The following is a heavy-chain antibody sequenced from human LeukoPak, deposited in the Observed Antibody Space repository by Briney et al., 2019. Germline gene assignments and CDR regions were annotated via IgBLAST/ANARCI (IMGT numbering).Heavy chain of an antibody. V-gene: IGHV3-49*04. J-gene: IGHJ5*02. CDR1: GFTFGDYA. CDR2: IRSKAYGGTT. CDR3: TRAVAGIAGHNWFDP. Sequence: PGRSLRLSCTASGFTFGDYAMSWVRQAPGKGLEWVGFIRSKAYGGTTEYAASVKGRFTISRDDTKSIAYLQMNSLKTEDTAVYYCTRAVAGIAGHNWFDPWGQGTLVTVSS. D-gene: IGHD6-19*01.